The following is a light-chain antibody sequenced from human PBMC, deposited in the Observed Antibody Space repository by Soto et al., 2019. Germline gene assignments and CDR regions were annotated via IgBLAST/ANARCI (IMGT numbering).Light chain of an antibody. Sequence: QSALTQPPSVSGAPGQRVTISCTGSSSNTGAGYDVHWYHQLPGTAPKLLIYGNSNRPSGVPDRFSGSKSGTSASLAITGLQAEDEADYYCQSYDSSLSGYVFGTGTKVTVL. CDR3: QSYDSSLSGYV. V-gene: IGLV1-40*01. J-gene: IGLJ1*01. CDR2: GNS. CDR1: SSNTGAGYD.